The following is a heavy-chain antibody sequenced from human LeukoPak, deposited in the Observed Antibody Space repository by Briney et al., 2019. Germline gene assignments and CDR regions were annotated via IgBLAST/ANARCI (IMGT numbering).Heavy chain of an antibody. V-gene: IGHV4-59*01. D-gene: IGHD6-13*01. Sequence: SETLSLTCTVSGGSISSYYWSWIRQSPGKGLECVGYTYYSESTNYNPSLKSRVTIYVDTSKNQFSLKLSSVTAADTAVYYCARDFGIAAAGSRYWYFDLWGRGTLVTVSS. CDR3: ARDFGIAAAGSRYWYFDL. CDR1: GGSISSYY. CDR2: TYYSEST. J-gene: IGHJ2*01.